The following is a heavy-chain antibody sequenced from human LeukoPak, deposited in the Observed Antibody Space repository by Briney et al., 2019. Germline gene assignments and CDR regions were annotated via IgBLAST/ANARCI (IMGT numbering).Heavy chain of an antibody. CDR1: GFTFSSYW. D-gene: IGHD3-22*01. CDR2: IKQDGSEK. Sequence: GGSLRLSCAASGFTFSSYWMSWVRQAPGKGLEWVANIKQDGSEKYYVDSVKGRFTISTDNDNNSLYLQMNSIRAEDTAVYYCARSVVVVDDDAFDIWGQGTMVTVSS. CDR3: ARSVVVVDDDAFDI. V-gene: IGHV3-7*01. J-gene: IGHJ3*02.